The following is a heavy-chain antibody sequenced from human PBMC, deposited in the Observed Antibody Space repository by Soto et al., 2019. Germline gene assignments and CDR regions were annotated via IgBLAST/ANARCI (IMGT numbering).Heavy chain of an antibody. D-gene: IGHD3-16*01. J-gene: IGHJ6*03. CDR1: GYTFTSYD. V-gene: IGHV1-8*01. CDR3: ARGTYPSWDYYFYYMDV. Sequence: QVQLVQSGAEVKKPGASVKVSCKASGYTFTSYDINWVRQATGQGLEWMGWMNPNSGNTGYAQKFQGRVTMTRNTSISTAYMELSSLRSEDTAVYYCARGTYPSWDYYFYYMDVWGKGTTVTVSS. CDR2: MNPNSGNT.